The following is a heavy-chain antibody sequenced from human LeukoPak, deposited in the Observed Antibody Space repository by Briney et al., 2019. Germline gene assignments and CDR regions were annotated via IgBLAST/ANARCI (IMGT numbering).Heavy chain of an antibody. CDR1: GYTFTSYY. CDR2: INPGGGST. Sequence: ASVKVSCKASGYTFTSYYMHWVRQAPGQGLEWMGIINPGGGSTNYAQKFQGRVIMTRDTSTSTVYMELSSLRSEDTAVYYCAREASTTMVTLSSVYWGQGTLVTVSS. D-gene: IGHD5-18*01. J-gene: IGHJ4*02. CDR3: AREASTTMVTLSSVY. V-gene: IGHV1-46*01.